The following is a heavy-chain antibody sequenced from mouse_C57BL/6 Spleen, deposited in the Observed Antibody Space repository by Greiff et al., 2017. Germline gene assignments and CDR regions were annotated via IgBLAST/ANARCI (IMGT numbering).Heavy chain of an antibody. CDR2: IDPETGGT. Sequence: QVQLQQSGAELVRPGASVTLSCKASGYTFTDYEMHWVKQTPVHGLAWIGAIDPETGGTAYNQKFKGKAILTADKSSSTAYMELRSLTAEDSAVYYCTVGSSGYRYYAMDYWGQGTSVTVSS. D-gene: IGHD3-2*02. CDR1: GYTFTDYE. CDR3: TVGSSGYRYYAMDY. V-gene: IGHV1-15*01. J-gene: IGHJ4*01.